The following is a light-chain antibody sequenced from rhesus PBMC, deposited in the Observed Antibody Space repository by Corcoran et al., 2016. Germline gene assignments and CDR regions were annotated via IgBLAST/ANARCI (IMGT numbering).Light chain of an antibody. J-gene: IGKJ1*01. V-gene: IGKV3-24*04. CDR3: QQSSNLWT. CDR2: GAS. CDR1: QSVGRY. Sequence: ETVVTQSPATLALSPGDRATLSCRASQSVGRYLAWYQQKPGQTPRLLFFGASSRATGIPDRFSGSGSWTDCTLTISSLEPEDVGVYDCQQSSNLWTFGQGTKVEIK.